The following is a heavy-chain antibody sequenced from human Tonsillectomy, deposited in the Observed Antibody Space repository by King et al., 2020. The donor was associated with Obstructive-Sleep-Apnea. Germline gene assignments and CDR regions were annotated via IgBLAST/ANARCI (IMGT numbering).Heavy chain of an antibody. D-gene: IGHD3-10*01. V-gene: IGHV3-23*04. J-gene: IGHJ4*02. CDR2: LSGMGGST. CDR3: AKDGPRRGSGSNNRYYFDY. Sequence: QLVQSGGGLVQPGGSLRLSCAASGFTFSSYAMSWVRQAPGKGLEWVSGLSGMGGSTYYADSVKGRFTISRANSKNTLYLQMNSLRAEDTAVYYLAKDGPRRGSGSNNRYYFDYWGQGTLVTVSS. CDR1: GFTFSSYA.